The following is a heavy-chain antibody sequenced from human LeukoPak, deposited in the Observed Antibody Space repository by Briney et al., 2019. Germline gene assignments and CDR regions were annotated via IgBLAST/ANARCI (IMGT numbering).Heavy chain of an antibody. Sequence: GESLKISCKGSGYRFTNYWIGWVRHMPGKGLEWMGFIYPGDSDIRYSPSFQGQVTISADKSFNTADLAGASLKAPGTARFYCARHMYKNKGYCIGSTCYDAFDIWGQGTTVTVSS. CDR1: GYRFTNYW. CDR2: IYPGDSDI. CDR3: ARHMYKNKGYCIGSTCYDAFDI. V-gene: IGHV5-51*01. D-gene: IGHD2-2*01. J-gene: IGHJ3*02.